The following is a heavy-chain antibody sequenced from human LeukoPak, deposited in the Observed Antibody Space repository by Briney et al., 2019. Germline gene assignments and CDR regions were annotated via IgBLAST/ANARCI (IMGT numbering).Heavy chain of an antibody. D-gene: IGHD2-2*01. Sequence: PGGSLRLSCAASGFTFSSYAMSWVRQAPGKGLEWVSAISGSGGSTYYADSVKGRFTISRDNSKNTLYLQMNSLRAEDTAVYYCAKCTTGGYCSSTSCCYFDYWGQGTLVTVSS. CDR3: AKCTTGGYCSSTSCCYFDY. V-gene: IGHV3-23*01. CDR2: ISGSGGST. CDR1: GFTFSSYA. J-gene: IGHJ4*02.